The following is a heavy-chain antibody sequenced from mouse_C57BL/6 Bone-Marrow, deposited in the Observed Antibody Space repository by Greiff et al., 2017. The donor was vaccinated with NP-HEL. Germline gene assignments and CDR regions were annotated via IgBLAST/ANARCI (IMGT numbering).Heavy chain of an antibody. CDR2: IYPRSGNT. CDR3: AREGGYYYGSSFWYFDV. J-gene: IGHJ1*03. Sequence: QVQLQQSGAELARPGASVKLSCKASGYTFTSYGISWVKQRTGQGLEWIGEIYPRSGNTYYNEKFKGKATLTADKSSSTAYMELRSLTSEDSAVYFCAREGGYYYGSSFWYFDVWGTGTTVTVSS. V-gene: IGHV1-81*01. CDR1: GYTFTSYG. D-gene: IGHD1-1*01.